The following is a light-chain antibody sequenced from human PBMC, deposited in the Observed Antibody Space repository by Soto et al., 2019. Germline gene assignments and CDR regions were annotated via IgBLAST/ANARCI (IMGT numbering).Light chain of an antibody. CDR2: ATS. CDR3: QKYDSAPWT. J-gene: IGKJ1*01. Sequence: DIQMTQSPSSLSASVRDRVTITCRASQGISNYLAWYQQKPGKVPKLLIYATSTLQSGVPSRFSGSGSGTDFPLTICSLQPEDVATYYCQKYDSAPWTFGQGTKVEIK. CDR1: QGISNY. V-gene: IGKV1-27*01.